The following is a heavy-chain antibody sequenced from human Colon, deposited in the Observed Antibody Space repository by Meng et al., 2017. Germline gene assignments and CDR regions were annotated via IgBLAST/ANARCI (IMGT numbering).Heavy chain of an antibody. J-gene: IGHJ4*02. CDR3: AGGPWEFDY. V-gene: IGHV4-61*01. D-gene: IGHD1-26*01. Sequence: HVQLQESGPGLLKPSETLSLTCPVSGASVSSGNHYWSGRRQPPGKVLEYIANVDYSGSTHYTPSLKRRVTMSVDTSKKQLPLKLSSVTAADTAVYYCAGGPWEFDYWGQGTLVTVSS. CDR1: GASVSSGNHY. CDR2: VDYSGST.